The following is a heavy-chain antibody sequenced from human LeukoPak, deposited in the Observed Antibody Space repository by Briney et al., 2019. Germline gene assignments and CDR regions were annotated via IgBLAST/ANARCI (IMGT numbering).Heavy chain of an antibody. CDR2: INPNSGGT. J-gene: IGHJ4*02. CDR1: GYTFTGYY. CDR3: AVDGSGSYSFDY. D-gene: IGHD1-26*01. V-gene: IGHV1-2*02. Sequence: ASVKVSCKASGYTFTGYYMHWVRQAPGQGLEWMGWINPNSGGTNYAQKFQGRVTMTRDTSISTTYMELSRLRSDDTAVYYCAVDGSGSYSFDYWGQGTLVTVSS.